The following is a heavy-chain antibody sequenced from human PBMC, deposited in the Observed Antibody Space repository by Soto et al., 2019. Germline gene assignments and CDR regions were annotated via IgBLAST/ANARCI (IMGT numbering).Heavy chain of an antibody. Sequence: GGSLRLSCAASGFTFSSYAMSWVRQAPGKGLEWVSAISGSGGSTYYADSVKGRFTISRDNSKNTLYLQMNSLRAEDTAVYYCAKAGRSSSGLPYYYYYGMDVWGQGTTVTVSS. CDR1: GFTFSSYA. D-gene: IGHD6-6*01. J-gene: IGHJ6*02. V-gene: IGHV3-23*01. CDR3: AKAGRSSSGLPYYYYYGMDV. CDR2: ISGSGGST.